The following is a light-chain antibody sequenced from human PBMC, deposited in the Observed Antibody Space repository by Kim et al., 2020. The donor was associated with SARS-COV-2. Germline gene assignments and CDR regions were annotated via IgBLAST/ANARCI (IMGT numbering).Light chain of an antibody. V-gene: IGLV1-44*01. CDR1: RSNSGSKT. CDR2: SNN. Sequence: GQRITISCYGSRSNSGSKTVNWYQQLPGTAPKLLIYSNNQRPSGVPDRFSGSKSGTSASLAISGLQSEDEADYDCAAWDDSLNGPVFGGGTKLTVL. CDR3: AAWDDSLNGPV. J-gene: IGLJ2*01.